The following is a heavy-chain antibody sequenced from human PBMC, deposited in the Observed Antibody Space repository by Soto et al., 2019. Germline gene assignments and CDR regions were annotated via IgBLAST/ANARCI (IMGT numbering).Heavy chain of an antibody. CDR3: ARFVPAAGRGGWFDP. J-gene: IGHJ5*02. CDR2: ISAYNGNT. CDR1: GYTFTSYG. Sequence: ASVKVSCKASGYTFTSYGISWVRQAPGQGLEWMGWISAYNGNTNYAQKLQGRVTMTTDTSTSTAYMELRSLRSDDTAVYYCARFVPAAGRGGWFDPWGQGTMVTVSS. D-gene: IGHD6-13*01. V-gene: IGHV1-18*04.